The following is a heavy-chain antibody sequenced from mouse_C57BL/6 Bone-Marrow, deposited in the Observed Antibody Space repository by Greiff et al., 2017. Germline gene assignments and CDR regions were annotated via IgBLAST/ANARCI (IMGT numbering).Heavy chain of an antibody. V-gene: IGHV2-2*01. D-gene: IGHD2-3*01. CDR1: GFSLTSYG. CDR2: IWSGGST. CDR3: ARNGLLLWFAY. J-gene: IGHJ3*01. Sequence: QVQLKESGPGLVQPSQSLSITCTVSGFSLTSYGVHWVRQSPGKGLEWLGVIWSGGSTDYNAAFISRLSISKDNSKSQVFFKMSSLQADDTAIYYCARNGLLLWFAYWGQGTLVTVSA.